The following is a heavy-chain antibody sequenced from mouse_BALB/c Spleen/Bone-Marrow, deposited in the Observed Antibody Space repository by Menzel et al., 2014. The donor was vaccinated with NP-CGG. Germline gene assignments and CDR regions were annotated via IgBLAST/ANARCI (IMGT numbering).Heavy chain of an antibody. D-gene: IGHD1-1*01. CDR3: ARPDYYGYLNY. CDR2: INPDSRTI. J-gene: IGHJ2*01. Sequence: EVQVVESGGGLVQPGGSLKLSCAASGFDFSRYWMSWVRPAPGKGLEWIGEINPDSRTINYSPSLKDKFIISRDNAKNTLYLRLNKVRSEDTALYYCARPDYYGYLNYWGQGTTLTVSS. V-gene: IGHV4-1*02. CDR1: GFDFSRYW.